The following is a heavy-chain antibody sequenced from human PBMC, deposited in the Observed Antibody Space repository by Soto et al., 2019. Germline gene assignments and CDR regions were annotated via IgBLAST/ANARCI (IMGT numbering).Heavy chain of an antibody. CDR2: INAGNGDT. V-gene: IGHV1-3*01. J-gene: IGHJ6*03. CDR1: GYTFTNHV. D-gene: IGHD3-3*01. CDR3: ARDGATLDFWSGYTYYYYFYMDV. Sequence: QVHLVQSGAEVKRPGASVPVSCQASGYTFTNHVLQWMRQAPGQNLEWMGWINAGNGDTKYSQKFQGRVTITRDTSANTAYMELSSLRSEDTAVYYCARDGATLDFWSGYTYYYYFYMDVWGKGTTVIVSS.